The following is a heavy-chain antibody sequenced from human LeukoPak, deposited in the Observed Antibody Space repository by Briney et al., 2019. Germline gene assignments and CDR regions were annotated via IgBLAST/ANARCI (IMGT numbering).Heavy chain of an antibody. V-gene: IGHV1-46*01. CDR2: INSGDGGT. D-gene: IGHD3-10*01. J-gene: IGHJ4*02. CDR3: AREWGPGSSWYFDF. Sequence: ASVKVSCKASGYTFTSYYMHWVRQAPGQGLEWMGAINSGDGGTTLPQKFQGRVALTRDTSTSTLYMELSSLRSEDTAIYYCAREWGPGSSWYFDFWGQGTLVTVSS. CDR1: GYTFTSYY.